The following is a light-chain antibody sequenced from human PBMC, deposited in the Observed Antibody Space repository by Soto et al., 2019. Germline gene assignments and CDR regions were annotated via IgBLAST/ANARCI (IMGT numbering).Light chain of an antibody. J-gene: IGKJ3*01. CDR3: QGSYSTPAFT. V-gene: IGKV1-39*01. CDR2: AAS. Sequence: DIQMTQSPSSMSASVGDRVTITCRASQSISAYLNWYQQKPGKAPKLLIYAASSLQSGVPSRLSVSGSGTDFNLTISSLQPEVFAIYSCQGSYSTPAFTFGPGTKVDIK. CDR1: QSISAY.